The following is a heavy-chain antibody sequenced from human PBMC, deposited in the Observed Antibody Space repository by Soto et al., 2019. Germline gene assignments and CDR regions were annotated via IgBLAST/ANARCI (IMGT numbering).Heavy chain of an antibody. Sequence: ASVKVSCKASGYTFTSYAMHWVRQAPGQRLEWMGWINAGNGNTKYSQKFQGRVTITRDTSASTAYMELSSLRSEDTAVYYCARYYSSGAGYYGMDVWGQGTTVTVSS. D-gene: IGHD6-19*01. CDR3: ARYYSSGAGYYGMDV. CDR1: GYTFTSYA. V-gene: IGHV1-3*01. J-gene: IGHJ6*02. CDR2: INAGNGNT.